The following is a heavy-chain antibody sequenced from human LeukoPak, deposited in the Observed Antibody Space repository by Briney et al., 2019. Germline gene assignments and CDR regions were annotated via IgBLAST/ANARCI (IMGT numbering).Heavy chain of an antibody. D-gene: IGHD3-10*01. V-gene: IGHV4-39*01. CDR2: VYESGTT. CDR1: GGSINTGPSF. CDR3: ARSGIFYGSGRGLFGP. Sequence: PSETLSLTCNVSGGSINTGPSFWGWFRQPPGKGLEWIGSVYESGTTYFNPSLKSRLTIAVDSSNNQVSLRLNSVTAEDSAMYFCARSGIFYGSGRGLFGPWGQGTLVSVSS. J-gene: IGHJ5*02.